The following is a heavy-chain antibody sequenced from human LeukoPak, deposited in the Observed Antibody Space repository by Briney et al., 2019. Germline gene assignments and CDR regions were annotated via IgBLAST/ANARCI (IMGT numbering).Heavy chain of an antibody. V-gene: IGHV1-2*02. CDR3: AREGRKGVVSAIVDY. J-gene: IGHJ4*02. CDR1: GYTFTDCY. Sequence: ASVKVSCKTSGYTFTDCYLHWVRQAPGQGLEWMGWINPNSGGTHYAQKYQGRVTMTSDTSSSTAYMELNRLDSDDTAVYFCAREGRKGVVSAIVDYWGQGTLVTVSS. D-gene: IGHD2-15*01. CDR2: INPNSGGT.